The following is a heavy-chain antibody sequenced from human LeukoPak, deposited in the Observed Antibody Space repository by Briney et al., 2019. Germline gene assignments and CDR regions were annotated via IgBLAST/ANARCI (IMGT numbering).Heavy chain of an antibody. Sequence: GASVKVSCKASGYTFSDYYMHWVRQAPRQGLEWMGWINPNSGGTHYAQKFQGRVTMTRDTSISTAYVELSGLRSDDTAVYYCARGGRLRLGELSPGLDYWGQGTLVTVSS. J-gene: IGHJ4*02. D-gene: IGHD3-16*02. CDR1: GYTFSDYY. CDR2: INPNSGGT. CDR3: ARGGRLRLGELSPGLDY. V-gene: IGHV1-2*02.